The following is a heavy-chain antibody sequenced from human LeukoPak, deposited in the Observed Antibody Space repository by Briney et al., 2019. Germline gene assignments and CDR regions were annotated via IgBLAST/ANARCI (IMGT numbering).Heavy chain of an antibody. V-gene: IGHV1-69*04. D-gene: IGHD1-26*01. Sequence: GASVTVSCKASGGTLSSYAISWVRQAPGQGLEWMGRIIPILGIANYAQKFQGRVTITADKSTSTAYMELSSLRSEDTAVYYCARVGATGRADGMDVWGQGTTVTVSS. CDR2: IIPILGIA. J-gene: IGHJ6*02. CDR1: GGTLSSYA. CDR3: ARVGATGRADGMDV.